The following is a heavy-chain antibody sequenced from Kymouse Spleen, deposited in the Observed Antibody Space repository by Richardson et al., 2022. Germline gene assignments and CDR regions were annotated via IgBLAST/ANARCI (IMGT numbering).Heavy chain of an antibody. CDR3: ARVGIAVAGFDY. Sequence: QVQLQQWGAGLLKPSETLSLTCAVYGGSFSGYYWSWIRQPPGKGLEWIGEINHSGSTNYNPSLKSRVTISVDTSKNQFSLKLSSVTAADTAVYYCARVGIAVAGFDYWGQGTLVTVSS. V-gene: IGHV4-34*01. J-gene: IGHJ4*02. CDR1: GGSFSGYY. CDR2: INHSGST. D-gene: IGHD6-19*01.